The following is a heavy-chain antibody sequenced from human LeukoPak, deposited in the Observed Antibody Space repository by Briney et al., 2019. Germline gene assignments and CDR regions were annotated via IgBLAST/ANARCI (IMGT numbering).Heavy chain of an antibody. CDR2: IHYSAST. D-gene: IGHD3-3*01. J-gene: IGHJ4*02. V-gene: IGHV4-39*01. CDR3: ASQSGLRFLEWLTIDY. Sequence: PSETLSLTCAVSAGSISSSNWWSWVRQPPGKGLEWIGSIHYSASTYYNPSLKSRVTISVDTSKNQFSLKLSCVTAADTAVYYCASQSGLRFLEWLTIDYWGQGTLVTVSS. CDR1: AGSISSSNW.